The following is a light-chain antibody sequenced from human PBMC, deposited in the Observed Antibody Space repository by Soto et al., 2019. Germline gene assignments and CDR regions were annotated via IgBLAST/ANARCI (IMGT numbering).Light chain of an antibody. V-gene: IGLV1-40*01. CDR1: SSNIGAGYE. CDR3: QSYDSSLSGYV. Sequence: QSVLTQPPSVSEAPGQRVTISCTGSSSNIGAGYEAHWYQQVPGTAPKLLIYENNNRPSGVPDRFSGSKSGTSASLAITGLQAEDEAEYCCQSYDSSLSGYVFRTGTKLTVL. J-gene: IGLJ1*01. CDR2: ENN.